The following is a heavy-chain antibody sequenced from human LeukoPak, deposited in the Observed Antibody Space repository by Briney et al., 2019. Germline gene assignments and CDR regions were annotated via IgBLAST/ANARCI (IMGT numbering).Heavy chain of an antibody. CDR3: ARGSARWFDP. CDR2: IRTTAEGAKYA. CDR1: GFSFTDYP. V-gene: IGHV3-11*05. J-gene: IGHJ5*02. Sequence: PGGSLRLSCATSGFSFTDYPMNWVRQAPGKGLEWISNIRTTAEGAKYAYYADSVKGRFTISRDNAKRSLYLQMNSLRAEDTAVYYCARGSARWFDPWGQGTLVTVSS.